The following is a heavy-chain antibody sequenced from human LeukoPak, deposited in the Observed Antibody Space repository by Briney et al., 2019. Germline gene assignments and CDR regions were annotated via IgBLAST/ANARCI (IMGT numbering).Heavy chain of an antibody. V-gene: IGHV3-33*01. CDR1: GFIFSSYG. Sequence: GRSLRLSWAASGFIFSSYGMHWVRQPPGKGLEWVAVIRYDGSNKYYADSVKGRLTISRDNSKNTLYLRMNSLRAEDTAVYYCARDIAVAGTAMLALDYWGQGGLVSVSS. D-gene: IGHD6-19*01. CDR2: IRYDGSNK. J-gene: IGHJ4*02. CDR3: ARDIAVAGTAMLALDY.